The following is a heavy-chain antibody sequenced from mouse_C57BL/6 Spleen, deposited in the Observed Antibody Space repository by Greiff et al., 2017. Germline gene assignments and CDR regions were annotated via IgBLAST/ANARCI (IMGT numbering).Heavy chain of an antibody. V-gene: IGHV1-18*01. CDR1: GYTFTDYN. Sequence: VQLKESGPELVKPGASVKIPCKASGYTFTDYNMDWVKQSHGKSLEWIGDINPNNGGTIYNQKFKGKATLTVDKSSSTAYMELRSLTSEDTAVYYCARGGVGPFAYWGQGTLVTVSA. CDR2: INPNNGGT. J-gene: IGHJ3*01. D-gene: IGHD4-1*01. CDR3: ARGGVGPFAY.